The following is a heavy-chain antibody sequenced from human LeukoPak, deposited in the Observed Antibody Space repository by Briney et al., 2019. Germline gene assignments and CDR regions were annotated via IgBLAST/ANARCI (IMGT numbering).Heavy chain of an antibody. CDR1: GGSLNGYY. Sequence: PSETLSLTCTVPGGSLNGYYWGWIRQPPGKGLECIGYIHSSEGTAHNASLKSRLTISLDTSKNQFSLTLSSVTAADTAVYYCARHVYGEGMVVWGKGTTVTVSS. CDR2: IHSSEGT. CDR3: ARHVYGEGMVV. J-gene: IGHJ6*04. D-gene: IGHD4-17*01. V-gene: IGHV4-59*08.